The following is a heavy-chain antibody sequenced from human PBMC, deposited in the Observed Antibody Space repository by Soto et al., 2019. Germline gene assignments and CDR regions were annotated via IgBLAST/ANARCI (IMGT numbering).Heavy chain of an antibody. Sequence: GGSLRLSCAASGFTFSSYGMHWVRQAPGKGLEWVAVISYDGSNKYYADSVKGRFTISRDNSKNTLYLQMNSLRAEDTAVYYCAKDMGNYGDYYYYGMDVWGQGTTVTVSS. CDR2: ISYDGSNK. D-gene: IGHD4-17*01. V-gene: IGHV3-30*18. CDR3: AKDMGNYGDYYYYGMDV. CDR1: GFTFSSYG. J-gene: IGHJ6*02.